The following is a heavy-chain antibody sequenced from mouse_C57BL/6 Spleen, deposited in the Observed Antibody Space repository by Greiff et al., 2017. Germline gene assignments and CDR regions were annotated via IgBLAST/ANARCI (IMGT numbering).Heavy chain of an antibody. V-gene: IGHV1-4*01. CDR2: INPSSGYT. Sequence: VQLKESGAELARPGASVKMSCKASGYTFTSYTMHWVKQRPGQGLEWIGYINPSSGYTKYNQKFKDKATLTADKSSSTAYMQLSSLTSEDSAVYYCARSPSNYYFDYWGQGTTLTVPS. J-gene: IGHJ2*01. CDR3: ARSPSNYYFDY. D-gene: IGHD2-5*01. CDR1: GYTFTSYT.